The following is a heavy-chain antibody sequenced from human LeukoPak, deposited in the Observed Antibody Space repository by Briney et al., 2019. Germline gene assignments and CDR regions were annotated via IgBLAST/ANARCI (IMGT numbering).Heavy chain of an antibody. D-gene: IGHD4-17*01. J-gene: IGHJ4*02. Sequence: GGSLRLSCAASGFTFSSYAMNWVRQAPGKGLEWVSSISSSSSYIYYADSVKGRFTISRDNAKNSLYLQMNSLRAEDTAVYYCARDPGDYGDYGTVDYWGQGTLVTVSS. V-gene: IGHV3-21*01. CDR2: ISSSSSYI. CDR3: ARDPGDYGDYGTVDY. CDR1: GFTFSSYA.